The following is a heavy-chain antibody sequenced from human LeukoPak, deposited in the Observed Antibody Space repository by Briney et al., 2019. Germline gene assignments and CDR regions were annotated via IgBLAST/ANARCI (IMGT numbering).Heavy chain of an antibody. CDR1: GDSISSGDYY. D-gene: IGHD6-13*01. V-gene: IGHV4-39*07. Sequence: PSETLSLTCTVSGDSISSGDYYWSWIRQPPGKGLEWIGSIYYSGSTYYNPSLKSRVTISVDTSKNQFSLKLSSVTAADTAVYYCARAAYSSTWYSRYFDLWGRGTLVTVSS. CDR3: ARAAYSSTWYSRYFDL. J-gene: IGHJ2*01. CDR2: IYYSGST.